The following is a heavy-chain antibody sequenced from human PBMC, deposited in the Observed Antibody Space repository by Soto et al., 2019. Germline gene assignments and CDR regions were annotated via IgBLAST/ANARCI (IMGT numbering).Heavy chain of an antibody. V-gene: IGHV1-3*01. CDR2: INAGNGNT. D-gene: IGHD2-2*01. CDR1: GYTFTSYA. J-gene: IGHJ5*02. CDR3: ARDAKEQYQLQEYNWFVP. Sequence: ASVKVSCKASGYTFTSYAMHWVRQAPGQRLEWMGWINAGNGNTKYSQKFQGRVTITRDTSASTAYMELSSLRSEDTAVYYCARDAKEQYQLQEYNWFVPWGQGTLVTVLL.